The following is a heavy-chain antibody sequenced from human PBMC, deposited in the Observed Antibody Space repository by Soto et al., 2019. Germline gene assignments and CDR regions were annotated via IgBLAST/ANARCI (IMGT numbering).Heavy chain of an antibody. V-gene: IGHV3-53*04. CDR2: IYSGGST. CDR1: GFSVSSNY. CDR3: ATRSVTAPR. J-gene: IGHJ4*02. D-gene: IGHD4-17*01. Sequence: EVQLVASGGGLVQPGGSLRLSCAASGFSVSSNYMSWVRQAPGKGLECVSLIYSGGSTYYADSVKGRFTISRHNFNNTLYLQMNSLRSDDTAVYYCATRSVTAPRWGQGTLVTVSS.